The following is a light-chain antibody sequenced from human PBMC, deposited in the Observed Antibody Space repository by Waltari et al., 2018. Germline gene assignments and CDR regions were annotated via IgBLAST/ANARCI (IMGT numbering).Light chain of an antibody. V-gene: IGKV1-12*01. CDR2: HAS. CDR3: QQGSAFPPT. J-gene: IGKJ1*01. CDR1: QAISSW. Sequence: EIQMTQSPSSVSASVGDRVTITCRASQAISSWLAWYQQKPGNSPTLLIYHASNLQSGVPSRFSGSGSGTDFTLTISSLRPEDSATYYCQQGSAFPPTFGQGTKVEIK.